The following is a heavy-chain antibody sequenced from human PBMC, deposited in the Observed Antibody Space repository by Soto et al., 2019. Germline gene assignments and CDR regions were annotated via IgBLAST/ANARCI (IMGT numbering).Heavy chain of an antibody. CDR3: AKGVLAAGTGWFDP. Sequence: QVQLVESGGGVVQPGRSLRLSCEASGFTFSTYGMHWVRQAPGKGLEWVAVISYDENTKYYADSLKGRFTISRDNSKNTLYLEMDSLRPEDTAVYYWAKGVLAAGTGWFDPWGQGTLGTVSS. D-gene: IGHD6-13*01. V-gene: IGHV3-30*18. CDR1: GFTFSTYG. J-gene: IGHJ5*02. CDR2: ISYDENTK.